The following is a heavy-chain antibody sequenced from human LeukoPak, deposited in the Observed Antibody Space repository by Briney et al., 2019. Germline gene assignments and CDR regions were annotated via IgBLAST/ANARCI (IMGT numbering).Heavy chain of an antibody. CDR2: ISYDGSNK. J-gene: IGHJ4*02. D-gene: IGHD1-26*01. V-gene: IGHV3-30-3*01. CDR3: ARVEGYSGSYFDS. CDR1: GFTFSSYA. Sequence: GGSLRLSCAASGFTFSSYAMHWVRQAPGKGLEWVAVISYDGSNKYYADSVKGRFTISRDNSKNTLYLQMNSLRAEDTAVYYCARVEGYSGSYFDSWGQGTLVTVSS.